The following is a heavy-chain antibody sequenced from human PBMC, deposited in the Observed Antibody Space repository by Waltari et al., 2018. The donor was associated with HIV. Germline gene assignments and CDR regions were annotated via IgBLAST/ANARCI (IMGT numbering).Heavy chain of an antibody. CDR1: GFNFNNYP. CDR3: ARGTDWLVGVLEV. Sequence: QVQLVQSGAEVKKPGASVKVSCEAFGFNFNNYPIHWMRQAPGQGLEWMGWINVGRDETRFSRRFQDRVTFTSDTSQTTVNMQLTKLSSEDTAVYFCARGTDWLVGVLEVWGQGTLVIVSS. D-gene: IGHD6-19*01. V-gene: IGHV1-3*01. J-gene: IGHJ4*02. CDR2: INVGRDET.